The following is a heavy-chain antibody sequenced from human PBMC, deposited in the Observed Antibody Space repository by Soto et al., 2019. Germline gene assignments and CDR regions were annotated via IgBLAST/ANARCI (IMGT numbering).Heavy chain of an antibody. Sequence: PGESLKISCKGSGYSFTSHWIAWVRQMPGKGLEWMGIMYPGDSDTRYSPSFQGQVTISADRSISTAYLQWSSLKASDTAMYYCARLDYSNYVFDYWGQGTLVTVSS. V-gene: IGHV5-51*01. CDR1: GYSFTSHW. J-gene: IGHJ4*02. CDR2: MYPGDSDT. D-gene: IGHD4-4*01. CDR3: ARLDYSNYVFDY.